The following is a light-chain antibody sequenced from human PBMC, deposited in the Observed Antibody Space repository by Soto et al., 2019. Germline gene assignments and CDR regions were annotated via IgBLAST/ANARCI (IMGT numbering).Light chain of an antibody. V-gene: IGKV3-20*01. CDR2: GAS. CDR3: QQYGSSKYT. CDR1: QSVSSSY. J-gene: IGKJ2*01. Sequence: EIVLTQSPGTLSLSPGERATLSCRASQSVSSSYLAWYQQKPGQAPRLLIYGASSRATGIPDRFSGSGSGTDFTLTISRLEPEDFAVYYCQQYGSSKYTFVQGNKREIK.